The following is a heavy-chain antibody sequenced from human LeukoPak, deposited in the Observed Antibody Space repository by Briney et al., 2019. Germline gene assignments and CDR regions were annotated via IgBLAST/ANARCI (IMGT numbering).Heavy chain of an antibody. D-gene: IGHD3-10*01. J-gene: IGHJ4*02. CDR1: GHTFTSYG. Sequence: GASVKVSCKASGHTFTSYGISWVRQAPGQGLEWMGWISAYNGNTNYAQKLQGRVTMTTDTSTSTAYMELRSLRSDDTAVYYCARSSYGSGSYYFDYWGQGTLVTVSS. CDR3: ARSSYGSGSYYFDY. CDR2: ISAYNGNT. V-gene: IGHV1-18*01.